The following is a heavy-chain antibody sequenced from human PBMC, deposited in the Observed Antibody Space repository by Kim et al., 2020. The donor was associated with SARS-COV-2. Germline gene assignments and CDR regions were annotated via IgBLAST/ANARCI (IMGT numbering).Heavy chain of an antibody. V-gene: IGHV7-4-1*02. Sequence: ASVKVSCKASGYTFSSNAMNWVRQAPGQGPEWMGWINTNTGNPTYAQGFAGRYVFSLDTSVSTAYLQINNLKAEDSAVYYCAAWRPPDSVYCSTSSCQVIYYFDYWGQDTLVTVSS. CDR1: GYTFSSNA. D-gene: IGHD2-2*01. CDR2: INTNTGNP. CDR3: AAWRPPDSVYCSTSSCQVIYYFDY. J-gene: IGHJ4*02.